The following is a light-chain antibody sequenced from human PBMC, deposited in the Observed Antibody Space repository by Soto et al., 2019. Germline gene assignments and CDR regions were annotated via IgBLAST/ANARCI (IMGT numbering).Light chain of an antibody. V-gene: IGLV2-14*01. CDR3: SSYTSSSTYV. CDR1: SGDVGGYNY. CDR2: DVS. Sequence: QSVLTHAAAVSGSPGQWISMSGHGTSGDVGGYNYVSWYQQHPGKAPKLMIYDVSNRPSGVSNRFSGSKSGNTASLTISGLQAEDEADYYCSSYTSSSTYVFGTGTKVTVL. J-gene: IGLJ1*01.